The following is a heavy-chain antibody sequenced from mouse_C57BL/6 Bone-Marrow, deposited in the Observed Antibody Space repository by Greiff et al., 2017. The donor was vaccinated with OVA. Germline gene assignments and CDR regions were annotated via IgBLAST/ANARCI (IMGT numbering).Heavy chain of an antibody. V-gene: IGHV1-59*01. Sequence: QVQLQQPGAELVRPGTSVKLSCKASGYTFTSYWMHWVKQRPGQGLEWIGVIDPSDSYTNYNQKFKGKATLTVDTSSSTAYMQLSSLTSEDSAVYYCARRGSFAYWGLGTLVTVSA. J-gene: IGHJ3*01. CDR2: IDPSDSYT. CDR3: ARRGSFAY. CDR1: GYTFTSYW.